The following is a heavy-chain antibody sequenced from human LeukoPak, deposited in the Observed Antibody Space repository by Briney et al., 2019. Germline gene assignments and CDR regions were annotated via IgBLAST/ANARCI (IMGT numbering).Heavy chain of an antibody. Sequence: GGSLRLSCAASGFTFSSYSMNWVRQAPGKGLEWVSSISSSSSYIYYADSVKGRFTISRDNAKNSLYLQMNSLRAEDTAVYYCARTIAASGTDWGAFDCWGQGALVSVSS. J-gene: IGHJ4*02. CDR2: ISSSSSYI. CDR1: GFTFSSYS. CDR3: ARTIAASGTDWGAFDC. V-gene: IGHV3-21*01. D-gene: IGHD6-13*01.